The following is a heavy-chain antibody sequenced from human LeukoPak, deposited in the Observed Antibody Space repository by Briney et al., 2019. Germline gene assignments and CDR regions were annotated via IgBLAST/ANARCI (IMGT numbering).Heavy chain of an antibody. V-gene: IGHV3-30-3*01. D-gene: IGHD3-22*01. Sequence: GGSLRLSCAASGFTFSSYAMHWVRQAPGKGLEWVAVISYDGSNKYYADSVKGRFTISRDNSKNTLYLQMNSLRAEDTAVYYCARDRIVVTVGNGMDVWGQGTTVTVSS. CDR3: ARDRIVVTVGNGMDV. CDR2: ISYDGSNK. J-gene: IGHJ6*02. CDR1: GFTFSSYA.